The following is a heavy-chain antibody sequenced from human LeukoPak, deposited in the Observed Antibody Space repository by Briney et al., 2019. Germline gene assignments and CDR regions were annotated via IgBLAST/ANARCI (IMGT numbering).Heavy chain of an antibody. D-gene: IGHD5-12*01. CDR2: IYHSGST. V-gene: IGHV4-4*02. CDR1: GGSISSSNW. CDR3: ARARRGYSGYVDY. Sequence: PSETLSPTCAVSGGSISSSNWWSWVRQPPGKGLEWIGEIYHSGSTNYNPSLKSRVTISVDKSKNQFSLKLSSVTAADTAVYYCARARRGYSGYVDYWGQGTLVTVSS. J-gene: IGHJ4*02.